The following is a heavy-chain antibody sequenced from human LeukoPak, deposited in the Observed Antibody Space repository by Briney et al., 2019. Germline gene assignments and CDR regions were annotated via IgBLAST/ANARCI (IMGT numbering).Heavy chain of an antibody. V-gene: IGHV4-61*08. D-gene: IGHD2-8*01. Sequence: SETLSLTCTVSGGSISSGGYYWSWIRQHPGKGLEWIGYIYYSGSTNYNPSLKSRVTISVDTSKNQFSLKLSSVTAADTAVYYCAREGRGVSVGMDVWGQGTTVTVSS. J-gene: IGHJ6*02. CDR2: IYYSGST. CDR1: GGSISSGGYY. CDR3: AREGRGVSVGMDV.